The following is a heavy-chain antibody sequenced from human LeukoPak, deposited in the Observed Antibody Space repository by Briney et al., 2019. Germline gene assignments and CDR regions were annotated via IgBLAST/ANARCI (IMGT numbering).Heavy chain of an antibody. CDR2: ISSSGSTI. CDR3: ARGKLVGATTLLYGMDV. Sequence: PGGSLRLSCAASGFTFSDYYMSWIRQAPGKGLEWVSYISSSGSTIYYADSVKGRFTISRDNAKNSLYLQMNSLRAEDTAVYYCARGKLVGATTLLYGMDVWGQGTTVTVSS. V-gene: IGHV3-11*01. CDR1: GFTFSDYY. D-gene: IGHD1-26*01. J-gene: IGHJ6*02.